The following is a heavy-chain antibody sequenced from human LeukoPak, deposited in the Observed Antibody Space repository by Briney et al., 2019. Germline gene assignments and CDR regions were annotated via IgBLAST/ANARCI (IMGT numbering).Heavy chain of an antibody. D-gene: IGHD1-14*01. J-gene: IGHJ5*02. CDR1: GGSISSSSYY. Sequence: KASETLSLTCTVSGGSISSSSYYWSWIRQPPGKGLEWIGEINHSGSTNYNPSLKSRVTISVDTSKNQFSLKLSSVTAADTAVYYCARHSTGFSLFPWGQGTLVTVSS. CDR2: INHSGST. V-gene: IGHV4-39*01. CDR3: ARHSTGFSLFP.